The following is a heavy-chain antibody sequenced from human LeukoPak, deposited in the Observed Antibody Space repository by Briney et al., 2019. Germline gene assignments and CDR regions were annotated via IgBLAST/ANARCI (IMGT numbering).Heavy chain of an antibody. D-gene: IGHD2-21*01. V-gene: IGHV1-69*05. Sequence: GASVKVSCKASGGTFSSYAISWVRQAPGQGLEWMGRIIPIFGTANYAQKFQGRVTITTDESTSTAYMELSSLRSEDTAVYYCAREDIGVDYLLPIGDYWGQGTLVTVSS. CDR3: AREDIGVDYLLPIGDY. CDR2: IIPIFGTA. J-gene: IGHJ4*02. CDR1: GGTFSSYA.